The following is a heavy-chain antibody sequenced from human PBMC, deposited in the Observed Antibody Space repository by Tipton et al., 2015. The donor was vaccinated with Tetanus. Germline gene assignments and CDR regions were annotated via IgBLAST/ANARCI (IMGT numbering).Heavy chain of an antibody. CDR1: GGSFSAYY. J-gene: IGHJ2*01. V-gene: IGHV4-34*01. Sequence: TLSLTCAVYGGSFSAYYWSWIRQSPGKGLEWIGEINHSGSTTYSPSFKSRVTISVDTPKNQFSLKLTSLTVADTAVYYCARGGSYSYGPRGFDRWGRGTLVTVSS. D-gene: IGHD5-18*01. CDR3: ARGGSYSYGPRGFDR. CDR2: INHSGST.